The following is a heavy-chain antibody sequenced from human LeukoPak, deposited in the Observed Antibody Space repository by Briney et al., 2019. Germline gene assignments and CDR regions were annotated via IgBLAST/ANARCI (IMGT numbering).Heavy chain of an antibody. CDR1: GGSISSSSYY. V-gene: IGHV4-39*01. J-gene: IGHJ4*02. Sequence: SETLSLTRTVSGGSISSSSYYWGWIRQPPGKGLEWIGSIYYSGSTYYNPSLKSRVTISVDTSKNQFSLKLSSVTAADTAVYYCARQPSVRGVILDDYYFDYWGQGTLVTVSS. D-gene: IGHD3-10*01. CDR3: ARQPSVRGVILDDYYFDY. CDR2: IYYSGST.